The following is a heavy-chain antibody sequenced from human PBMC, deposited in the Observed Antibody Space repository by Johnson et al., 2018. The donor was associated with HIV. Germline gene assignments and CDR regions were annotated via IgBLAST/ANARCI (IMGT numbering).Heavy chain of an antibody. V-gene: IGHV3-30-3*01. CDR3: ARAPEVRGVDAFDI. D-gene: IGHD3-10*01. CDR1: GFTFSSYA. CDR2: ISYGGNKQ. Sequence: QVQLVESGGGVVQPGRSLRLSCAASGFTFSSYAMHWVRQPPGKGLEWVAVISYGGNKQSYVDSVEGRFTISRDNSKDTLYLQMNILRAEDTAVYYCARAPEVRGVDAFDIWGQGTMVTVSS. J-gene: IGHJ3*02.